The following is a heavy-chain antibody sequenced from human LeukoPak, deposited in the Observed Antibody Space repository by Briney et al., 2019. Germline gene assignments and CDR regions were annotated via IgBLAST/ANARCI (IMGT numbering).Heavy chain of an antibody. CDR1: GGSISSGGYY. Sequence: PSQTLSLTCTVSGGSISSGGYYWSWIRQHPGKGLEWIGYIYCSGSTYYNPSLKSRVTISVDTSKNQFSLKLSSVTAADTAVYYCARDGRQGFDYWGQGTLVTVSS. J-gene: IGHJ4*02. D-gene: IGHD1-1*01. CDR3: ARDGRQGFDY. V-gene: IGHV4-31*03. CDR2: IYCSGST.